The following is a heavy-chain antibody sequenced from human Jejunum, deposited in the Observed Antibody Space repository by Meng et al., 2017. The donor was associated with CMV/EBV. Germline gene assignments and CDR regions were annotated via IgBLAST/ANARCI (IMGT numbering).Heavy chain of an antibody. D-gene: IGHD1-14*01. CDR2: VYYDGST. J-gene: IGHJ5*02. CDR3: ARDHRAGGWFDP. CDR1: GGSVSSSSYY. V-gene: IGHV4-39*07. Sequence: ETLSLTWSVSGGSVSSSSYYWGWIRQSPGKGLEWLGSVYYDGSTYYNPSLISRVTTSIDTSKNQFSLNLSSVTAADTAIYYCARDHRAGGWFDPWGQGTLVTVSS.